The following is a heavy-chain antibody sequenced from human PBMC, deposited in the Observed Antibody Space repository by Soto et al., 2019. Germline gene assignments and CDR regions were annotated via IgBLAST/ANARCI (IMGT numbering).Heavy chain of an antibody. CDR3: AAAAIPVAGRHPDF. CDR1: GYMFTGFY. J-gene: IGHJ4*02. CDR2: INPNNGVT. D-gene: IGHD6-19*01. V-gene: IGHV1-2*02. Sequence: QVQLVQSGAEVKRPGASVKVSCKASGYMFTGFYLHWVRQAPGQGLEWMGWINPNNGVTTYAKNFQGRVTMTRDSSISTAYMELSGLRSDDTAVYFCAAAAIPVAGRHPDFWGQGTVVTVS.